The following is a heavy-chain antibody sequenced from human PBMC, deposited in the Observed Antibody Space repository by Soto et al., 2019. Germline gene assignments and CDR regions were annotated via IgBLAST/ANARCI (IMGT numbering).Heavy chain of an antibody. Sequence: QVTLKESGPGLVKPTETLTLTCTVSVFSLSNARMGVSWRRQPPGQALQLLAHIFSNDEKTYSTSLRSTLTLSKNISNSQVVISMTDMDPVDTSTYYFARISESASYFVHYWGQGTLVTVSS. V-gene: IGHV2-26*01. CDR3: ARISESASYFVHY. CDR2: IFSNDEK. J-gene: IGHJ4*02. CDR1: VFSLSNARMG. D-gene: IGHD1-26*01.